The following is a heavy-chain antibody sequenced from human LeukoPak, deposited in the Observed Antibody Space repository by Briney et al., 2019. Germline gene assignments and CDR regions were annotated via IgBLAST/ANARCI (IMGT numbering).Heavy chain of an antibody. CDR3: ARARYYYYDSSGYYYYYFDY. V-gene: IGHV4-59*01. CDR1: GGSISSYY. Sequence: SETLSLTCTVSGGSISSYYWSWIRQPPGKGLEWIGYIYYSGSTNYNPSLKSRVTISVDTSKNQFSLKLSSVTAADTAVYYCARARYYYYDSSGYYYYYFDYWGQGTLVTVSS. J-gene: IGHJ4*02. D-gene: IGHD3-22*01. CDR2: IYYSGST.